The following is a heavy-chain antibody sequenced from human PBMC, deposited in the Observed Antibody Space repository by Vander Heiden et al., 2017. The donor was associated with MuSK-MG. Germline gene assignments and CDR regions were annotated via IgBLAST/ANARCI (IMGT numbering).Heavy chain of an antibody. D-gene: IGHD1-26*01. J-gene: IGHJ5*01. CDR1: GFTFSSYW. CDR2: ILTDETTI. CDR3: VKDPDPGNIGNRFDS. V-gene: IGHV3-74*01. Sequence: EVRLVESGGGLVQPGGSLRLSCVASGFTFSSYWMHWVRQVPGKAPVGVLPILTDETTINYADSGEGRFTITRDNARNTLYLQMNSLRAEDTALYHFVKDPDPGNIGNRFDSWGQGTMVTVSS.